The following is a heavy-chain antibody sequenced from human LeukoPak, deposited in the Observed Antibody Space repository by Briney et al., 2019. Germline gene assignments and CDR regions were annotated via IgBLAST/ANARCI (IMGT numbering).Heavy chain of an antibody. CDR3: ARGRLVGATWSWFDP. J-gene: IGHJ5*02. V-gene: IGHV1-18*01. Sequence: ASVKVSCKASGYTFTSYGISWVRQAPGQGLEWMGWISAYNSNTNYAQKLQGRVTMTTDTSTSTAYMELRSLRSDDTAVYYCARGRLVGATWSWFDPWGQGTLVTVSS. CDR1: GYTFTSYG. D-gene: IGHD1-26*01. CDR2: ISAYNSNT.